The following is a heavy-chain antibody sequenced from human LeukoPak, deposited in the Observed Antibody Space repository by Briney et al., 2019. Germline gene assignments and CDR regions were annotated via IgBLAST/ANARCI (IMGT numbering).Heavy chain of an antibody. CDR1: GFTFSSYA. V-gene: IGHV3-64*01. J-gene: IGHJ6*02. CDR2: ISSNGGST. Sequence: GGSLRLSCAASGFTFSSYAMHWVRQAPGKGLEYVSAISSNGGSTYYANSVKGRFTISRDNSKNTLYLQMGSLRAEDMVVYYCARDGPAYCGGDCPGGYYYYGLDVWGQGTTVTVSS. CDR3: ARDGPAYCGGDCPGGYYYYGLDV. D-gene: IGHD2-21*02.